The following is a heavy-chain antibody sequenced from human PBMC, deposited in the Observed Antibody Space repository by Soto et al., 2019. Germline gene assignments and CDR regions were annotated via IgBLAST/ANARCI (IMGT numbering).Heavy chain of an antibody. V-gene: IGHV4-31*02. CDR3: ARGSAGRFLGVYAGFDA. CDR2: IYFDGAT. D-gene: IGHD2-2*01. CDR1: GGSLLSGAYY. Sequence: QVQLQESGPGLVKPSQTLSLTCTVSGGSLLSGAYYWNWIRQHPGKGLDWVGYIYFDGATSYNSPFERRVNTSLDTYKNQFSLRRTSVTAADTAVYYCARGSAGRFLGVYAGFDAWGQGATVTVSS. J-gene: IGHJ6*02.